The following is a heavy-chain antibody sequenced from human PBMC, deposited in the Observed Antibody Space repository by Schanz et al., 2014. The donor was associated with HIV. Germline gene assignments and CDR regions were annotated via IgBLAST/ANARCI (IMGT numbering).Heavy chain of an antibody. D-gene: IGHD3-10*01. V-gene: IGHV3-7*01. CDR2: IKQDGSEK. J-gene: IGHJ4*02. CDR3: ARDSGPGIY. Sequence: VQLVESGGGVVQPGRSLRLSCAASGFTFRDYALHWVRQAPGKGLEWVANIKQDGSEKHYGASVKGRFTISRDNAKNSLYLQMSSLRADDTAVYYCARDSGPGIYWGQGTLVTVSS. CDR1: GFTFRDYA.